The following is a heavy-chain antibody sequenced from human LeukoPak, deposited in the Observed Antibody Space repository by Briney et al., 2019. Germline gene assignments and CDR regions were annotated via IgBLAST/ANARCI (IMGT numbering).Heavy chain of an antibody. Sequence: ASVKVSCKASGYTFVSYDINWVRQATGQGPEWMGWMSPKSGNTGSAQKFQGRVTMTGDTSINTAYMELSGLISEDTTVYYCTRGPPNWGYDFWGQGTLVTVSS. CDR2: MSPKSGNT. CDR3: TRGPPNWGYDF. CDR1: GYTFVSYD. D-gene: IGHD7-27*01. J-gene: IGHJ4*02. V-gene: IGHV1-8*01.